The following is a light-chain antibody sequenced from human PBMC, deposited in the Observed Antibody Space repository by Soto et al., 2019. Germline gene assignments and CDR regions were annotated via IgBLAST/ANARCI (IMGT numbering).Light chain of an antibody. CDR2: GSS. J-gene: IGKJ2*01. Sequence: EIVLMQSPGTLSLSPGERATLSCRASQIVSTTYLAWYQQKPGQAPRLLIYGSSSRAPGIPDRFSGSGSGTDFTLTISRLEPEDFAVYYCQQYGSSPMYTFGQGTKLEIK. CDR1: QIVSTTY. V-gene: IGKV3-20*01. CDR3: QQYGSSPMYT.